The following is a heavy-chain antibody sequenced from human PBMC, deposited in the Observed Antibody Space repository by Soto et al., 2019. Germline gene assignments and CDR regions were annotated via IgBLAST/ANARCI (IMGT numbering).Heavy chain of an antibody. CDR1: GFTFSSYS. Sequence: GGSLRLSCAASGFTFSSYSMNWVRQAPGKGLEWVSYISSSSSTIYYADSVKGRFTISRDNAKNSLYLQMNSLRDEDTAVYYCARVPLGVVVVLYYFDYWGQGNLVTVSS. V-gene: IGHV3-48*02. D-gene: IGHD3-22*01. CDR2: ISSSSSTI. J-gene: IGHJ4*02. CDR3: ARVPLGVVVVLYYFDY.